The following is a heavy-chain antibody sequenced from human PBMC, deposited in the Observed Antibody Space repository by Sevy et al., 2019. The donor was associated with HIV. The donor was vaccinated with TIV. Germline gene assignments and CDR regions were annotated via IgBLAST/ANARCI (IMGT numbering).Heavy chain of an antibody. CDR3: ARGAAYCSGGRCYSGTFEY. D-gene: IGHD2-15*01. Sequence: GGSLRLSCAASGFTFNDFGMSWVRQVPGKGLEWVSGVNGNGGSTGYADSVKGRFIISRDNAKNSLYLRMDILRADDTALYYCARGAAYCSGGRCYSGTFEYWGQGTLVTISS. J-gene: IGHJ4*02. CDR2: VNGNGGST. CDR1: GFTFNDFG. V-gene: IGHV3-20*04.